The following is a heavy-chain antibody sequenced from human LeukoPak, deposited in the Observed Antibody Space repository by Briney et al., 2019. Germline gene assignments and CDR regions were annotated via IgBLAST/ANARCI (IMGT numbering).Heavy chain of an antibody. V-gene: IGHV3-53*01. Sequence: QTGGSLRLSCAASGFTVSSNYMNWVRQAPGKGLEWVSVIYRGGKTHYADTVKGRFTISRDRSKNTLFLQMNSLRAEDTAVYYCAGEYRYGMDVWGQGTTVTVSS. CDR1: GFTVSSNY. CDR3: AGEYRYGMDV. J-gene: IGHJ6*02. CDR2: IYRGGKT. D-gene: IGHD3-10*01.